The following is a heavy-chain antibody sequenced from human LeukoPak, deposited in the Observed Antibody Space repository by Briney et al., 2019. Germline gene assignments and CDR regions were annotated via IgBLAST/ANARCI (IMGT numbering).Heavy chain of an antibody. Sequence: ASVKVSCKASGYTFSAYYMHWVRQAPGQGLEWMGRIDVNSGGTNYAQKFQGRVTLTRDTSISTVYMELISLRSEDTAVYYCARERITIFGVVEDAFDIWGQGTMVTVSS. J-gene: IGHJ3*02. CDR3: ARERITIFGVVEDAFDI. V-gene: IGHV1-2*06. D-gene: IGHD3-3*01. CDR1: GYTFSAYY. CDR2: IDVNSGGT.